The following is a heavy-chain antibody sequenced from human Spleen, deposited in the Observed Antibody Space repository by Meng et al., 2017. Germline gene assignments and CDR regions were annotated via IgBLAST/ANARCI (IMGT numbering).Heavy chain of an antibody. D-gene: IGHD5-12*01. CDR3: ARVLSGYDYPYYFDL. CDR1: GFTFSSYW. CDR2: IKEDGSEK. V-gene: IGHV3-7*01. Sequence: GESLKISCAASGFTFSSYWMSWVRQAPGKGLEWVANIKEDGSEKYYVDSVKGRFTISRDNAKKLQYLQMNGLRAEDTALYYCARVLSGYDYPYYFDLWGQGTLVTVSS. J-gene: IGHJ4*02.